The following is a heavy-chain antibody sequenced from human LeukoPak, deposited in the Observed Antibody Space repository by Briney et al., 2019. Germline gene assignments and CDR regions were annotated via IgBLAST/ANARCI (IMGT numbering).Heavy chain of an antibody. Sequence: GGSLRLSCAVSGFTFRSFAMHWVRQAPGKGLERVAVISYDGSNKYYADSVKGRFTISRDQSKNTLSLQMNSLRAEDTAVYYCARDWQSHYNYYSLDVWGQGTTVTVSS. CDR3: ARDWQSHYNYYSLDV. D-gene: IGHD2-2*02. CDR2: ISYDGSNK. V-gene: IGHV3-30*04. J-gene: IGHJ6*02. CDR1: GFTFRSFA.